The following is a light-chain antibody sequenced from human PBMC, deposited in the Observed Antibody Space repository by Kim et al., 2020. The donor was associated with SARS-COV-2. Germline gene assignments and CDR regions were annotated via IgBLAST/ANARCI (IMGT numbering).Light chain of an antibody. J-gene: IGLJ3*02. CDR2: GKD. CDR3: NSRDSSGNHLV. V-gene: IGLV3-19*01. CDR1: GLRNYY. Sequence: SSELTQDPAVSVALGQTVRITCQGDGLRNYYASWYQQKPGQAPILVIYGKDNRPSGIPDRFSASTSGNTGSLTIAGAQAEDEADYYCNSRDSSGNHLVFGGGTQLTVL.